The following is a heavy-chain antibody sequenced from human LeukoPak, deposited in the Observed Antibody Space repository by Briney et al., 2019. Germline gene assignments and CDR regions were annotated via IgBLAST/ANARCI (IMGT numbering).Heavy chain of an antibody. D-gene: IGHD5-24*01. V-gene: IGHV1-69*01. J-gene: IGHJ6*03. CDR3: ARDPRRDGPRTYYYMDV. Sequence: GSSVKVSCKASGGTFNSYAISWVRQAPGQGLEWMGGIIPIFGTANYAQKFQGRVTITADESTSTAYMELSSLRSEDTAVYYCARDPRRDGPRTYYYMDVWGKGTTVTVSS. CDR1: GGTFNSYA. CDR2: IIPIFGTA.